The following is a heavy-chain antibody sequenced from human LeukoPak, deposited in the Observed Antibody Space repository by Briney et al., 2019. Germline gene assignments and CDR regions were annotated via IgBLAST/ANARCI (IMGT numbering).Heavy chain of an antibody. CDR1: GYTLTELS. Sequence: ASVKVSCKVSGYTLTELSMHWVRQAPGKGLEWMGGFDPEDGETIYAQKFQGRVTMTEDTSTDTAYMELSSLRSEDTAVYYCATDPYGGKGDDYWGQGTLVTVSS. CDR3: ATDPYGGKGDDY. D-gene: IGHD4-23*01. CDR2: FDPEDGET. V-gene: IGHV1-24*01. J-gene: IGHJ4*02.